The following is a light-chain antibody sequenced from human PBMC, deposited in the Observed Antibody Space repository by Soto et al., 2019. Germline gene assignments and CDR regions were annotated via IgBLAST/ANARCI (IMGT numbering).Light chain of an antibody. CDR2: CNN. CDR3: AAWDDSLNGWV. Sequence: HSVLTQPPSASGTPGQRVTIPCSGSSSNIGIKTVNWYQQLPGTAPKLLIYCNNQRPSGVPDRFSGSKSGTSASLAISGLQSEDEADYYCAAWDDSLNGWVFGGGTKLTVL. CDR1: SSNIGIKT. J-gene: IGLJ3*02. V-gene: IGLV1-44*01.